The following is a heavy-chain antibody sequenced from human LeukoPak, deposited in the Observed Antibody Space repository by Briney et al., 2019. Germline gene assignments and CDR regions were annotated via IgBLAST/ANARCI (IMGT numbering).Heavy chain of an antibody. V-gene: IGHV1-58*02. CDR2: IGVGRGNT. CDR1: GFTFSNSA. J-gene: IGHJ4*02. Sequence: GASVKVSCKASGFTFSNSAIQWVRQARGQRLEWIGWIGVGRGNTNYAQKFQQRVTITRDMSTSTAYMELSSLTSEDTAVYYCAVEVYRGGDCCHFGYWGQGTLVTVSS. CDR3: AVEVYRGGDCCHFGY. D-gene: IGHD2-21*02.